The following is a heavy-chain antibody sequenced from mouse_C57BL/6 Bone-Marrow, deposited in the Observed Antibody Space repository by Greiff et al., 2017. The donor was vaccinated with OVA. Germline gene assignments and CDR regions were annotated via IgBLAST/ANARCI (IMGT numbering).Heavy chain of an antibody. V-gene: IGHV1-66*01. CDR3: ARSTYYSNPDIDY. D-gene: IGHD2-5*01. CDR1: GYSFTSYY. CDR2: IYPGSGNT. J-gene: IGHJ2*01. Sequence: VQLQQSGPELVKPGASVKISCKASGYSFTSYYIHWVKQRPGQGLEWIGWIYPGSGNTTYNEKFKGNATLTADTSSSTAYMQLSSLKSEDSAVYYSARSTYYSNPDIDYWGQGTTLTGSS.